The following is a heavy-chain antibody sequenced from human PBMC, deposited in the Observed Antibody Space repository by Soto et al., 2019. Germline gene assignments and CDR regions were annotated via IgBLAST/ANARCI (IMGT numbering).Heavy chain of an antibody. CDR3: AGVVVAKNYYYYGMDV. CDR1: GGTFSSYA. V-gene: IGHV1-69*06. J-gene: IGHJ6*02. D-gene: IGHD2-15*01. Sequence: QVQLVQSGAEVKKPGSSVKVSCKASGGTFSSYAISWLRQAPGQGLEWMGGIIPIFGTANYAQKFQGRVTITADKSTSTAYMELGSPRSEDTAVYYCAGVVVAKNYYYYGMDVWGQGTTVTVSS. CDR2: IIPIFGTA.